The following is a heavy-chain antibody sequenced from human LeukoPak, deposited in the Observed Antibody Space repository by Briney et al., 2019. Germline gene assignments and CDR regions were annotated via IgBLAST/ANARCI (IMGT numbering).Heavy chain of an antibody. CDR1: GYTFTGYY. V-gene: IGHV1-2*02. CDR3: ARDPSVKYYMDV. CDR2: IDPKSGGT. D-gene: IGHD4-17*01. J-gene: IGHJ6*03. Sequence: ASVKVSCKASGYTFTGYYLHWVRQAPGQGREWMGWIDPKSGGTKIAQNFQGRVTMTRDTSISTAYMELSRLASDDTAVCYCARDPSVKYYMDVWGKGTTVTVSS.